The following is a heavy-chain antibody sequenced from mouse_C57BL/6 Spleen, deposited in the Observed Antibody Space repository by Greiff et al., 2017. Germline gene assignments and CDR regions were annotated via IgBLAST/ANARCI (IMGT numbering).Heavy chain of an antibody. J-gene: IGHJ3*01. CDR1: GYTFTGYW. D-gene: IGHD2-4*01. CDR2: ILPGSGST. CDR3: GRLNYDYDKGFAY. V-gene: IGHV1-9*01. Sequence: VQLQQSGAELMKPGASVKLSCKATGYTFTGYWIEWVKQRPGHGLEWIGEILPGSGSTNYNEKFKGKATFAADQSSNTAYMQLSSLTTEDSAIYYGGRLNYDYDKGFAYWGQGTLVTVSA.